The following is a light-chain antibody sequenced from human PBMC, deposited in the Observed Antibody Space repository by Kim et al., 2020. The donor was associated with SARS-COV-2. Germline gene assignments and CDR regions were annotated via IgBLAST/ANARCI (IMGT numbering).Light chain of an antibody. J-gene: IGLJ1*01. V-gene: IGLV2-14*03. CDR1: SSDVGGYNY. Sequence: QSALTQPASVSGSQGQSITISCTGTSSDVGGYNYVAWYQQHPGKAPKVMIYDVNNRPSGVSSRFSGSKSGNTASLTISGLQTGDEADYYCISYSSIGTYVFGTGTKVT. CDR3: ISYSSIGTYV. CDR2: DVN.